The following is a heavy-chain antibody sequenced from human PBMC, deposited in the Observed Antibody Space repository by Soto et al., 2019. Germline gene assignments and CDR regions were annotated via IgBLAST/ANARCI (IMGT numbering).Heavy chain of an antibody. V-gene: IGHV1-45*02. CDR1: GYTFTYRY. Sequence: GPSVKVSCKASGYTFTYRYLHWVRQAPGQALEWMGWITPFNGNTNYAQKFQDRVTITRDRSMSTAYMELSSLRSEDTAMYYCATVDYYDSSGYYSPDAFDIWGQGTMVTVSS. CDR2: ITPFNGNT. J-gene: IGHJ3*02. CDR3: ATVDYYDSSGYYSPDAFDI. D-gene: IGHD3-22*01.